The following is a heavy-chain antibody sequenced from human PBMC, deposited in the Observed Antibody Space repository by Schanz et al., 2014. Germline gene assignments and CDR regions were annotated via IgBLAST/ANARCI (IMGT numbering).Heavy chain of an antibody. CDR1: GFTFNSYA. J-gene: IGHJ6*02. Sequence: DVQLLESGGGLVQPGGSLRLSCAASGFTFNSYAMTWVRQAPGKGLEWVSSISHSGGSKYYADSVKGRFTISRDNSENTLYLQMNSLSADDTAVCYCAKGMGYCSGGTCYDYYYYGVDVCGRWTTDNVSS. CDR3: AKGMGYCSGGTCYDYYYYGVDV. D-gene: IGHD2-15*01. V-gene: IGHV3-23*01. CDR2: ISHSGGSK.